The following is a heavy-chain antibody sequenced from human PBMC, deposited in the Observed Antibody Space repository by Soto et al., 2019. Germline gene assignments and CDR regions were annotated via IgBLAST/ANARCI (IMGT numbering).Heavy chain of an antibody. D-gene: IGHD3-3*01. CDR1: GYTFTSYA. J-gene: IGHJ6*03. V-gene: IGHV1-3*01. CDR3: ARDLRNYDFWSGYYVESYYYMDV. Sequence: QVQLVQSGAEVKKPGASVKVSCKASGYTFTSYAMHWVRQAPGQRLEWMGWINAGNGNTKYSQKFQGRVTITRDTSASTAYMEQSSLRSEETAMYYCARDLRNYDFWSGYYVESYYYMDVWGKGTTVTVSS. CDR2: INAGNGNT.